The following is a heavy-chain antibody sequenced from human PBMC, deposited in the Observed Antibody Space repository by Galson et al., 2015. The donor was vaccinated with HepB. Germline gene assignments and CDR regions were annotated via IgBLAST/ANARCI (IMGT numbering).Heavy chain of an antibody. CDR2: TIPVFGIT. D-gene: IGHD2-8*02. CDR1: EGTFTSYA. V-gene: IGHV1-69*13. J-gene: IGHJ5*02. Sequence: SVKVSCKASEGTFTSYAISWVRQAPGQGLEWLGGTIPVFGITNYTQKFQGRVTIIADESTSTAYMELSSLTSEDTAVYYCATDASGWLDPWGQGTLVTVSS. CDR3: ATDASGWLDP.